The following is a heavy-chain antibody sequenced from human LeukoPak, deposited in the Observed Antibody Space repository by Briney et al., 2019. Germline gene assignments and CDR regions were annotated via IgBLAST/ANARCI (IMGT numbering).Heavy chain of an antibody. Sequence: SETLSLTCAVYGGSFNGYYRSWIRQPPGKGLEWIGEINHSGSTNYNPSLKSRVTISVDTSKNQFSLKLSSVTAADTAVYYCARGPRIAAAGPDYWGQGTLVTVSS. D-gene: IGHD6-13*01. CDR2: INHSGST. CDR3: ARGPRIAAAGPDY. V-gene: IGHV4-34*01. CDR1: GGSFNGYY. J-gene: IGHJ4*02.